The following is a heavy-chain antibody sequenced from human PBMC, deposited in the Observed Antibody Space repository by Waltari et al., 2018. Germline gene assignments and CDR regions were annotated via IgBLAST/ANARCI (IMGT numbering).Heavy chain of an antibody. J-gene: IGHJ6*02. Sequence: QVQLVESGGGVVQPGRSLRLSCAASGFTFSRYGIPGVRQAPAKGLEWVAVISHDGSNKYYVDSVKGRFTVSRDNSHTTVYLQLNSLRIEDTAVYYCAKDQEADRYSPYGMDVWGQGTTVSVS. CDR3: AKDQEADRYSPYGMDV. V-gene: IGHV3-30*18. CDR2: ISHDGSNK. CDR1: GFTFSRYG. D-gene: IGHD5-12*01.